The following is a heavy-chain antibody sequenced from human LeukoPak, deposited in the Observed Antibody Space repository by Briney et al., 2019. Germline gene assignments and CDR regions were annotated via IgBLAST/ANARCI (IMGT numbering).Heavy chain of an antibody. CDR3: ARDEADSSSWYVRWFDP. J-gene: IGHJ5*02. CDR1: GGSINSTSYY. D-gene: IGHD6-13*01. Sequence: PSETLSLTCTVSGGSINSTSYYWGWIRQPPGKGLEWIGSIYYGGSTYYNPSLKSRVTISVDTSKNQFSLKLSSVTAADTAVYYCARDEADSSSWYVRWFDPWGQGTLVTVSS. V-gene: IGHV4-39*07. CDR2: IYYGGST.